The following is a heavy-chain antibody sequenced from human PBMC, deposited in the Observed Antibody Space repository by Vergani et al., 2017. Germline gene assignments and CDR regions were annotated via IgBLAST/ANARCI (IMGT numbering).Heavy chain of an antibody. V-gene: IGHV1-46*01. J-gene: IGHJ6*02. CDR3: ARGIGHYYYYGMDV. CDR1: GYTFTDYY. CDR2: INPSGGST. Sequence: VQLVQSGAEVKKPGATVKISCKVSGYTFTDYYMHWVRQAPGQGLEWMGIINPSGGSTSYAQKFQGRVTMTRDTSTSTVYMELSSLRSEDTAVYYCARGIGHYYYYGMDVWGQGTTVTVSS.